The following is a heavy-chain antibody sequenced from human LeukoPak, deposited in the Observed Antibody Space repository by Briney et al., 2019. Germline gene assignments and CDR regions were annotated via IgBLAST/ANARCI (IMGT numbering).Heavy chain of an antibody. CDR1: GVTVSGSY. J-gene: IGHJ4*02. Sequence: PGGSLRLSCAASGVTVSGSYMSWVRQAPGKGLEWVSVIYTSGDTYYSDSVKVRFTISRDSSKNTLYLQMNTLGTEHTAVYYCVRVRYSGSWFPVPNFDCWGQGTLVTVSS. CDR3: VRVRYSGSWFPVPNFDC. CDR2: IYTSGDT. V-gene: IGHV3-66*01. D-gene: IGHD1-26*01.